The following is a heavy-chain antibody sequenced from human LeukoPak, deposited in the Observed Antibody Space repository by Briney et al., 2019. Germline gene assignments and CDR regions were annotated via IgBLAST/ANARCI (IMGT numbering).Heavy chain of an antibody. Sequence: PGGSLRLSCAASGFSVSKNYMNWVRQAPGKGLEWASVIYSGGSTYHADSVKGRFTISRDNSKNTLYLHMNRLRAEDTAVYYCARGGILWELGFDIWGQGTMVTVSS. V-gene: IGHV3-53*01. CDR3: ARGGILWELGFDI. D-gene: IGHD1-26*01. CDR2: IYSGGST. J-gene: IGHJ3*02. CDR1: GFSVSKNY.